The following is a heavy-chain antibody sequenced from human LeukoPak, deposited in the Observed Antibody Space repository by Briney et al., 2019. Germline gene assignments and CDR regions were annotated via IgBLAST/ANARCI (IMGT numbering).Heavy chain of an antibody. CDR2: IYSGGST. CDR3: AYSSSRSAPPLFDY. V-gene: IGHV3-66*01. J-gene: IGHJ4*02. Sequence: PGGSLRLSCAASGFTFSTYSMNWVRQAPGKGLEWVSVIYSGGSTYYADSVKGRFTISRDNSKNTLYLQMNSLRAEDTAVYYCAYSSSRSAPPLFDYWGQGTLVTVSS. CDR1: GFTFSTYS. D-gene: IGHD6-6*01.